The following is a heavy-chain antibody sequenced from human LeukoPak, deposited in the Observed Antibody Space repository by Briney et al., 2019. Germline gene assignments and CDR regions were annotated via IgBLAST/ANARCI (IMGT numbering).Heavy chain of an antibody. CDR2: ISGSGGST. CDR3: ARVSGEIVAVPGGVQYYYYYMDV. D-gene: IGHD2-2*01. Sequence: GGSLRLSCAASGFTFSSYAMSWVRQAPGKGLEWVSAISGSGGSTYYADSVKGRFTISRDNSKNTLYVQMNSLRAEDTAVYYCARVSGEIVAVPGGVQYYYYYMDVWGKGTTVTVS. J-gene: IGHJ6*03. V-gene: IGHV3-23*01. CDR1: GFTFSSYA.